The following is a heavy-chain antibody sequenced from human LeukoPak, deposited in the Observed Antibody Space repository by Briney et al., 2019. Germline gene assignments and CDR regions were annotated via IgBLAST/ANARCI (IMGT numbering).Heavy chain of an antibody. CDR2: ISAYNGNT. CDR1: GYTFTSYG. Sequence: ASVKVSCKASGYTFTSYGISWVRQAPGQGLEWMGWISAYNGNTNYAQKLQGRVTMNTDTSTSTDYMELRSLRSDDTAVYYCARDSGDIVVADYWGQGTLVTVSS. D-gene: IGHD2-2*01. CDR3: ARDSGDIVVADY. J-gene: IGHJ4*02. V-gene: IGHV1-18*01.